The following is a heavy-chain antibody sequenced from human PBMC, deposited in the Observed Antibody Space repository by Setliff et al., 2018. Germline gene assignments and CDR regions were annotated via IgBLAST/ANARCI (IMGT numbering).Heavy chain of an antibody. Sequence: TLSLTCAVYGGSFSGYYWSWLRQPPGKGLEWIGEINHSGSTNYNPSLKSRVTISVDTSKNQFSLKLSSVTAADTAVYYCARGWGSGWSKEGAFDIWGQGTMVTVSS. J-gene: IGHJ3*02. V-gene: IGHV4-34*01. CDR1: GGSFSGYY. CDR2: INHSGST. CDR3: ARGWGSGWSKEGAFDI. D-gene: IGHD6-19*01.